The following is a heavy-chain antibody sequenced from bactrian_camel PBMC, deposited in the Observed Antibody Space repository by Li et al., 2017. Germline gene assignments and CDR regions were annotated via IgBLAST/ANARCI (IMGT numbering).Heavy chain of an antibody. CDR2: IRICGGYT. CDR3: AKAAEPYTNYVGLDY. V-gene: IGHV3S1*01. D-gene: IGHD4*01. Sequence: HVQLVESGGGSVQAGGSLRLSCAASGYTYNSDCMGWFRQAPGKEREGVAAIRICGGYTFYAASVKGRFTISRDNAKNTLYLHLSSLKTEDTAMYYCAKAAEPYTNYVGLDYWGQGTQVTVS. J-gene: IGHJ4*01. CDR1: GYTYNSDC.